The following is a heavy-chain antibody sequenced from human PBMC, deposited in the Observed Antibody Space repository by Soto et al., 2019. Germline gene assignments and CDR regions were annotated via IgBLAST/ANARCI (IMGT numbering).Heavy chain of an antibody. D-gene: IGHD2-15*01. Sequence: GYSVQVSCKGSGYSFTGYFMHWVRQAPGQGLEWMGWINPNSGGRNFARKFQGRVTMTRDTSISTAYMELSGLTSDDTAFYYCARGRLPQRECNTASCYSNFDYCRQVTLV. CDR1: GYSFTGYF. J-gene: IGHJ4*02. CDR2: INPNSGGR. CDR3: ARGRLPQRECNTASCYSNFDY. V-gene: IGHV1-2*02.